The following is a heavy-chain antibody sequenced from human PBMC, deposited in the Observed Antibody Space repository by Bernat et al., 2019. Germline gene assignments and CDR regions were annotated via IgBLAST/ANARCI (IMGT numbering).Heavy chain of an antibody. J-gene: IGHJ4*02. CDR1: GFTFSSYA. CDR3: AKVMITFGGVIENFDY. CDR2: ISGSGGST. Sequence: EVQLLESGGGLVQPGGSLRLSCAASGFTFSSYAMSWVRQAPGKGLKWIPAISGSGGSTYYADSVKGRFTISRDISKNTLYLQMNSLRAEDTAVYYCAKVMITFGGVIENFDYWGQGTLVTVSS. D-gene: IGHD3-16*02. V-gene: IGHV3-23*01.